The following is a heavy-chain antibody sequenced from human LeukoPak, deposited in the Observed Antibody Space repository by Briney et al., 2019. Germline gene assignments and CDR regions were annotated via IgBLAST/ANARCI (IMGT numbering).Heavy chain of an antibody. J-gene: IGHJ4*02. D-gene: IGHD3-22*01. CDR3: ARAPGRGYYDSSGSDY. CDR2: INPSGGST. CDR1: GYTFTSYY. V-gene: IGHV1-46*01. Sequence: GASVKVSCKASGYTFTSYYMHWVRQAPGQGLEWMGIINPSGGSTSYAQKFQGRVTMTRDMSTGTVYMELSSLRSEDTAVYYCARAPGRGYYDSSGSDYWGQGTLVTVSS.